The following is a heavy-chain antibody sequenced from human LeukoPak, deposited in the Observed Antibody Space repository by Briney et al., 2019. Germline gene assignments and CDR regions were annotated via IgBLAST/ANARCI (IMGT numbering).Heavy chain of an antibody. J-gene: IGHJ3*02. V-gene: IGHV6-1*01. D-gene: IGHD6-13*01. Sequence: SQTLSLTCGVSGDSVSNNDAAWAWIRQSPSRGLEWLGRTYYRSRWYDDYAVSVKSRITIKPDTSKNQFSLNLNSVTPEDTAVYYCARGFSSRRAFDIWGQGTMVTVTS. CDR3: ARGFSSRRAFDI. CDR2: TYYRSRWYD. CDR1: GDSVSNNDAA.